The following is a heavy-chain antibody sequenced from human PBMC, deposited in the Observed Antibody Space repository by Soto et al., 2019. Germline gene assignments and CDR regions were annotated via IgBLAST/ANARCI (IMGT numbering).Heavy chain of an antibody. V-gene: IGHV1-69*02. CDR2: LIPILGLA. CDR3: ARFKLGEDY. Sequence: QVQLVQSGAEVKKPGSSVKVSCKASGGTFSNYTITWVRQAPGQGLGWMGRLIPILGLANYAQKFRGRVTITADQSTTTVYMELRSLRSDDTAMYYCARFKLGEDYWGQGTLVTVSS. J-gene: IGHJ4*02. CDR1: GGTFSNYT. D-gene: IGHD3-16*01.